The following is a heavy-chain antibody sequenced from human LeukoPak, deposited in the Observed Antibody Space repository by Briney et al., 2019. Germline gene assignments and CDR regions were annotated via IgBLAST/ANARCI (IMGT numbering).Heavy chain of an antibody. CDR3: AKGLRTGVGPYMGYLYYMDV. J-gene: IGHJ6*03. V-gene: IGHV3-23*01. Sequence: GGSLRLSCAASGFTFSSYAMSWVRQAPGKGLKWVSTINDNGAGTYYADSVKGRSTISRDNSYNTVSLQMNSLRDEDTGVYYCAKGLRTGVGPYMGYLYYMDVWGKGATVTVSS. CDR2: INDNGAGT. D-gene: IGHD3-16*01. CDR1: GFTFSSYA.